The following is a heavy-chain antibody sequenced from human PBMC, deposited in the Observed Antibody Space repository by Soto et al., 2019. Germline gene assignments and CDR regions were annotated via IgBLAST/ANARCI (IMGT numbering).Heavy chain of an antibody. Sequence: SVKVSCKASGGTFSSYTSSWVRQAPGQGLEWMGRIIPILGIANYAQKFQGRVTITADKSTSTAYMELSSLRSEDTAVYYCALEVGYSSGNDYWGQGTLVTVS. CDR2: IIPILGIA. CDR3: ALEVGYSSGNDY. V-gene: IGHV1-69*02. D-gene: IGHD6-19*01. J-gene: IGHJ4*02. CDR1: GGTFSSYT.